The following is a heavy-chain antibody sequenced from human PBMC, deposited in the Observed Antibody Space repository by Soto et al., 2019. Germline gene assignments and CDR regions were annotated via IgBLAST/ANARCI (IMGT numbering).Heavy chain of an antibody. J-gene: IGHJ4*02. Sequence: GASVKVSCKASGGTFSSYAISGVRQAPGQGLEWMGGIIPICGTANYAQKFQGRVTMTRDTSTSTVYMELSSLRSEDTAVYYCARGGDNWNYVLWGQGTLVTVSS. CDR1: GGTFSSYA. CDR3: ARGGDNWNYVL. CDR2: IIPICGTA. V-gene: IGHV1-69*05. D-gene: IGHD1-7*01.